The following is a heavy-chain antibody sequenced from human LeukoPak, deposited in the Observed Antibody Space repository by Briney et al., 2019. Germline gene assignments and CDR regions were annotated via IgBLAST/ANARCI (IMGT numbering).Heavy chain of an antibody. CDR3: ASSRGYYYYGVDV. D-gene: IGHD1-26*01. J-gene: IGHJ6*02. CDR1: GGTFSSYA. Sequence: SVKVSCKASGGTFSSYAISWVRQAPGQGLEWMGRIIPILGIANYAQKFQGRVTITADKSTSTAYMELSSLRSEDTAVYYCASSRGYYYYGVDVWGQGTTVTVSS. V-gene: IGHV1-69*04. CDR2: IIPILGIA.